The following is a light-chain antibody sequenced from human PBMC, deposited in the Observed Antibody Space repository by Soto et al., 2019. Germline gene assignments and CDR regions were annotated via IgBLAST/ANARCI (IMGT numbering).Light chain of an antibody. CDR1: QSISSW. CDR3: QQYDRASWT. Sequence: DIQMTQSPSTLSASVGDRVIITCRASQSISSWLAWYQQKPGKAPNLLIYRASTLKSGIPSRFSGSGSGTDFPLTISSLQPDDFATYYCQQYDRASWTFGPGTKVEIK. V-gene: IGKV1-5*03. J-gene: IGKJ1*01. CDR2: RAS.